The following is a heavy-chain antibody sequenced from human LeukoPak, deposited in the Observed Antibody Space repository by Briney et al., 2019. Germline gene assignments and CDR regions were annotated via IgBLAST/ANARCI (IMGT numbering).Heavy chain of an antibody. J-gene: IGHJ3*02. Sequence: ASVKVSCKTSGYTFSGYYMNWVRQAPGQGLEWMGWTNPNSGGTNSAQKFQGRVTMTRDTSISTAYMELSRLRSDDTAVYYCARDRVIVGPSDAFDIWGQGTVVTVSS. D-gene: IGHD3-22*01. CDR2: TNPNSGGT. CDR3: ARDRVIVGPSDAFDI. V-gene: IGHV1-2*02. CDR1: GYTFSGYY.